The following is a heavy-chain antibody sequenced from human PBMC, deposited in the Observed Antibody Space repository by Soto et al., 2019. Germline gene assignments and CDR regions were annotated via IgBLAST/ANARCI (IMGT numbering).Heavy chain of an antibody. CDR2: ISGSGGST. J-gene: IGHJ3*02. CDR1: GFTFSSYA. V-gene: IGHV3-23*01. Sequence: GGSLRLSCAASGFTFSSYAMSWVRQAPGKGLEWVSAISGSGGSTYYADSVKGRFTISRDNSKNTLYLQMNSLRAEDTAVYYCAKSYYHIPAAQYAFDIWGQGKMVPVSS. CDR3: AKSYYHIPAAQYAFDI. D-gene: IGHD6-13*01.